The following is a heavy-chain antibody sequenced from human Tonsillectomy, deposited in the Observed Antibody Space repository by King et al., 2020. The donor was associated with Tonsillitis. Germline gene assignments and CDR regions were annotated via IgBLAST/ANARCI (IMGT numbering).Heavy chain of an antibody. Sequence: VQLVESGGGLVKPGGSLRLSCAASGFTFTNAWMNWVRQAPGKGLEWVGRIESKTDGGTADYAAPVKGRFTISRDDSKNTLYLQMNSLKTEDTAVYYCTTQGQDDSSGWLDLYYFDCGGQGTLVIVSA. D-gene: IGHD6-19*01. J-gene: IGHJ4*02. CDR1: GFTFTNAW. CDR3: TTQGQDDSSGWLDLYYFDC. CDR2: IESKTDGGTA. V-gene: IGHV3-15*04.